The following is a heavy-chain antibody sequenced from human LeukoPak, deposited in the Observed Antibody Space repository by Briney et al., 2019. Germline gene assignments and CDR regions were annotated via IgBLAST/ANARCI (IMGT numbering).Heavy chain of an antibody. V-gene: IGHV3-21*01. CDR2: ISSSSCYI. CDR1: GFTFSSYS. J-gene: IGHJ6*02. Sequence: GGSLRLSCAASGFTFSSYSMNWVRQAPGKGLEWVSSISSSSCYIYYADSVKGRFTISRDNAKNSLYLQMNSLRAEDTAVYYCARDYCSGGSCYLGYYYGMDVWGQGTTVTVSS. D-gene: IGHD2-15*01. CDR3: ARDYCSGGSCYLGYYYGMDV.